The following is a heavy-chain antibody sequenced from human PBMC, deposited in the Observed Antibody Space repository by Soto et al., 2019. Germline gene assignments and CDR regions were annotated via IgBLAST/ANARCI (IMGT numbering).Heavy chain of an antibody. CDR2: ISPYNGNT. D-gene: IGHD5-18*01. J-gene: IGHJ5*02. CDR1: GYTFTSYG. CDR3: ARDVRGTAMGFTACDWFDP. V-gene: IGHV1-18*01. Sequence: QVQLVQSGPEVKKPGASVKVYCKASGYTFTSYGISWVRQAPGQGLEWMGWISPYNGNTNYAQKLQGRVTMTTDTSTSTAYMELRSLRSDDTAVYYCARDVRGTAMGFTACDWFDPWGQGTLGTGST.